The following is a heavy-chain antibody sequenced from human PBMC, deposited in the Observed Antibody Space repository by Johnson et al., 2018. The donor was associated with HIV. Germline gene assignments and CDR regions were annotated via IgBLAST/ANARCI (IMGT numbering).Heavy chain of an antibody. V-gene: IGHV3-66*01. CDR3: ARGVRGVIID. CDR2: IYSGGST. D-gene: IGHD3-10*01. Sequence: VQLVESGGGLVKPGGSLRLSCAASGFTFSDYYMNWVRQAPGKGLEWVSIIYSGGSTYYADSVTGRFTISRDSSKNTVYLQMNNLRAEDTAVYSCARGVRGVIIDWGQGTMVAVSS. CDR1: GFTFSDYY. J-gene: IGHJ3*01.